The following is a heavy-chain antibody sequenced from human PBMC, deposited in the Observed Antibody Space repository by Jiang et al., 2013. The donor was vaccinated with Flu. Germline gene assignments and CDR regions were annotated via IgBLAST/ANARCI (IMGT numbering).Heavy chain of an antibody. V-gene: IGHV1-18*01. D-gene: IGHD2-21*01. J-gene: IGHJ6*02. CDR1: DNSFSGYS. Sequence: GAEVKKPGASVKVSCKASDNSFSGYSFSWVRQAPGQGLEWMGWITDNYGITSYAQKFRGRVTLTTDTSRTTAYMELRSLKSDDTAVYYCARIVIPSGWIGRQRTNYYYYNMDVWGQGTTVTVSS. CDR2: ITDNYGIT. CDR3: ARIVIPSGWIGRQRTNYYYYNMDV.